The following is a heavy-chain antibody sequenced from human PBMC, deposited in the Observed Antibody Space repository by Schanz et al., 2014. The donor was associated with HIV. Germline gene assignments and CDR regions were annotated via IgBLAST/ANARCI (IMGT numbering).Heavy chain of an antibody. J-gene: IGHJ6*02. D-gene: IGHD3-16*01. CDR2: ISYDGINK. V-gene: IGHV3-30*03. CDR3: ARVANWDYYGMDV. CDR1: GFTFSSYG. Sequence: QVQLVESGGGVVQPGRSLRLSCAASGFTFSSYGMHWVRQAPGKGLEWVAVISYDGINKYYADSVKGRFTISRDNSKNTLFLQMNSLRGEDTAVYYCARVANWDYYGMDVWGRGTTVTVSS.